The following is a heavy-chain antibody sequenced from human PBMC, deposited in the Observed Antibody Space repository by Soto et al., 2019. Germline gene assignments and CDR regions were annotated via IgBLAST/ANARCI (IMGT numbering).Heavy chain of an antibody. D-gene: IGHD2-15*01. CDR1: GYTFTNYG. V-gene: IGHV1-18*01. CDR3: ARGGCSGGNCPPNWFDP. Sequence: QVQLVQSGTEVKKPGASVKVSCKASGYTFTNYGITWVRQAPGQGLEWMGWISAYNGNTNYEQKFQGRVTMTTDTSSTTGYMELRSLGSDDTAVYYCARGGCSGGNCPPNWFDPWGQGTLVTVSS. J-gene: IGHJ5*02. CDR2: ISAYNGNT.